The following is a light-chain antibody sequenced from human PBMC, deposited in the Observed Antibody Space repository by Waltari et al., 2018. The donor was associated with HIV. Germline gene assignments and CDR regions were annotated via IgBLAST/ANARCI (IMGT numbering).Light chain of an antibody. V-gene: IGLV1-51*02. CDR3: GTWDSSLSAVV. CDR1: SSNVGPNY. CDR2: ENN. Sequence: QSVLTQPPSVSAAPGQKFTISCSGSSSNVGPNYVSWYQQLPGTAPKLLMYENNERPSGIPDRFSGSKSGTSATLGITGLQTGDEADYYCGTWDSSLSAVVFGGGTKLTVL. J-gene: IGLJ2*01.